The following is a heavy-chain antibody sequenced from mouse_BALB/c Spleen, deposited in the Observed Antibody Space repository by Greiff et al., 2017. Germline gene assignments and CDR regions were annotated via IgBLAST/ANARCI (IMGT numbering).Heavy chain of an antibody. CDR1: GFTFSSYG. V-gene: IGHV5-6*01. J-gene: IGHJ3*01. Sequence: EVQLVESGGDLVKPGGSLKLSCAASGFTFSSYGMSWVRQTPDKRLEWVATISSGGSYTYYPDSVKGRFTISRDNAKNTLYLQMSSLKSEDTAMYYCARQGDWERFAYWGQGTLVTVSA. CDR3: ARQGDWERFAY. CDR2: ISSGGSYT. D-gene: IGHD4-1*01.